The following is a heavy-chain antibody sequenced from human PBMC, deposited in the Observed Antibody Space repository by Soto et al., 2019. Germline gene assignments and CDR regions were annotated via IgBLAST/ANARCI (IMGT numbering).Heavy chain of an antibody. CDR1: GYTFTSYG. D-gene: IGHD6-13*01. V-gene: IGHV1-18*01. CDR2: ISAYNGNT. CDR3: ARDACQQLAPYYYYYGMDV. J-gene: IGHJ6*02. Sequence: ASVKVSCKASGYTFTSYGISWVRQAPGQGLEWMGWISAYNGNTNHAQKLQGRVTMTTDTSTSTAYMELRSLRSDDTAVYYCARDACQQLAPYYYYYGMDVWGQGTTVTVSS.